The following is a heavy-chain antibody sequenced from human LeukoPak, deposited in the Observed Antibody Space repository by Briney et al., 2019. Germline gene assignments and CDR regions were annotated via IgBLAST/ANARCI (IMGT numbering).Heavy chain of an antibody. J-gene: IGHJ5*02. Sequence: PSETLSLTCTVSGGSISSYYWSWIRQPPGKGLEWIGYIYTSGSTNYNPSLKSRVTISVDTSKNQFSLKLSSVTAADTAVYYCARGGRPAANIWQNWFDPWGQGTLVTVSS. D-gene: IGHD2-2*01. CDR2: IYTSGST. CDR1: GGSISSYY. V-gene: IGHV4-4*09. CDR3: ARGGRPAANIWQNWFDP.